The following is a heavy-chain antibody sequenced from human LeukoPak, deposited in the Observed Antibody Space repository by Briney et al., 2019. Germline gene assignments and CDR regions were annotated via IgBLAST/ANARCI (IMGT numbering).Heavy chain of an antibody. J-gene: IGHJ4*02. D-gene: IGHD2-15*01. CDR2: INPNSGGT. V-gene: IGHV1-2*06. CDR3: SGFRGVGGYSDY. CDR1: GYTFTGYY. Sequence: ASVKVSCKASGYTFTGYYMHWVRQAPGQGLEWMGRINPNSGGTNYAQKFQGRVTMTRDTSISTAYMELSRLRSDDTAVVYRSGFRGVGGYSDYWGQGTLVTVSS.